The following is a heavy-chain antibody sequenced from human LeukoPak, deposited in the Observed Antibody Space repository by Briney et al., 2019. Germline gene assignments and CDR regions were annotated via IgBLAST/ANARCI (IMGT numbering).Heavy chain of an antibody. Sequence: SETLSLTCSVSDGSINSYYWNWIRRPPGKGMEWIGYIYYNGNTNYSPSLKSRVTMSVDTSKNLFSLKVSSVTAADTAVYYCARGRSNYYGMDVWGQGTTVTVSS. D-gene: IGHD1-26*01. J-gene: IGHJ6*02. CDR2: IYYNGNT. CDR1: DGSINSYY. CDR3: ARGRSNYYGMDV. V-gene: IGHV4-59*01.